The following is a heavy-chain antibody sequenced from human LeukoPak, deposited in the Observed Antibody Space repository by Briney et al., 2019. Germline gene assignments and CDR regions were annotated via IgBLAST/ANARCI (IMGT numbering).Heavy chain of an antibody. Sequence: SETLSLTCTVSGVSISGNYWNWIRQTPEKGLEWIGFIYSTGSTNYNPSLKSRVTISIDMARNQFSLKLISVTAADTAVYYCARDPSPVGNFDYWGQGVWVTVSS. V-gene: IGHV4-59*01. CDR3: ARDPSPVGNFDY. CDR2: IYSTGST. CDR1: GVSISGNY. D-gene: IGHD1-26*01. J-gene: IGHJ4*02.